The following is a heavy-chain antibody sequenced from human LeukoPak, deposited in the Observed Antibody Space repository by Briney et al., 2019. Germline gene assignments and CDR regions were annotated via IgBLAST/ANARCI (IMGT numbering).Heavy chain of an antibody. CDR2: IKADGGEK. CDR1: GFTFSTYW. J-gene: IGHJ4*02. Sequence: PGGSLRLSCAASGFTFSTYWMNWFRQTPGEGLEWVAKIKADGGEKDHVASVKGRFTISRDNAKKSLSLQMNSLRAEDTAVYYCAKYHYGSGTSLGYWGQGTLVTVFS. V-gene: IGHV3-7*01. D-gene: IGHD3-10*01. CDR3: AKYHYGSGTSLGY.